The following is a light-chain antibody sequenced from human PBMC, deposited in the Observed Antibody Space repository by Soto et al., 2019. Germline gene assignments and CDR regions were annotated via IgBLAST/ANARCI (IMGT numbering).Light chain of an antibody. Sequence: DIQMTQSPSTLSGSVGDRVTITCRASQSITTFLAWYQQKPGKAPQILIYDASKLEPGVPSRLSGGGSGTEFTLTISSLQPDDFATYYCQQYSTYPLTFGGGTRVEIK. CDR3: QQYSTYPLT. CDR2: DAS. J-gene: IGKJ4*01. V-gene: IGKV1-5*01. CDR1: QSITTF.